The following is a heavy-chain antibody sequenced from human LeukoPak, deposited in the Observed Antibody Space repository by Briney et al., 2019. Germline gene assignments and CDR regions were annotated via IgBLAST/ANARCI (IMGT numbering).Heavy chain of an antibody. D-gene: IGHD2-21*02. Sequence: GGSLRLSCAASGFTFSSYSMNWVRQAPGKGLECVSYISSSSSTIYYADSVRGRFTISRDNAKNSLFLQMNSLRAEDTAVYYCARAAVTSSYYYYYYMDVWGKGSTVTVSS. CDR3: ARAAVTSSYYYYYYMDV. CDR2: ISSSSSTI. V-gene: IGHV3-48*01. J-gene: IGHJ6*03. CDR1: GFTFSSYS.